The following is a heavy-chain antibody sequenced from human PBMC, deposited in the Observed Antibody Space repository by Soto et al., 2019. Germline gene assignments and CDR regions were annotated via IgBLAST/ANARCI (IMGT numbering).Heavy chain of an antibody. V-gene: IGHV1-46*01. CDR1: GYTFTSYY. CDR2: INPGGGST. CDR3: ARDRSLYSSGWYSLYWYFDL. J-gene: IGHJ2*01. D-gene: IGHD6-19*01. Sequence: QVQLVQSGAEVKKPGASVKVSCKASGYTFTSYYMHWVRQAPGQGLEWMGIINPGGGSTSYAQKFQGSVTMPRDTSTSTVYMELSSLRSEDTAVYYCARDRSLYSSGWYSLYWYFDLGGRGTLVTVSS.